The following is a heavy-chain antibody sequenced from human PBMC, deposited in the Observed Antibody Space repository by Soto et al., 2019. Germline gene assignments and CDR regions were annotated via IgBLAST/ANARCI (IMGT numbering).Heavy chain of an antibody. J-gene: IGHJ4*02. CDR3: ARSIVVVTALDY. CDR1: GYTFTSYA. Sequence: QVQLVQSGAEEKKPGASVKVSCKASGYTFTSYAMHWVRQAPGQRLEWMGWINAGNGNTKYSQKFQGRVTITRDTSASTAYMELSSLRSKDTAVYYCARSIVVVTALDYWGQRTLVTVSS. D-gene: IGHD2-21*02. V-gene: IGHV1-3*05. CDR2: INAGNGNT.